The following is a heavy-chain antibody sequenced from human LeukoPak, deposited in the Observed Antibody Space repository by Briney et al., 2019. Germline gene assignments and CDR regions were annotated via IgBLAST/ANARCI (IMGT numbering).Heavy chain of an antibody. J-gene: IGHJ6*02. CDR2: IYYSGST. CDR3: ARESGYSYGYGPDYYYYGMDV. CDR1: GGSISSYY. V-gene: IGHV4-59*01. D-gene: IGHD5-18*01. Sequence: SETLSLTCIVSGGSISSYYWSWIRQPPGKGLEWIGYIYYSGSTNYNPSLKSRVTISVDTSKNQFSLKLSSVTAADTAAYYCARESGYSYGYGPDYYYYGMDVWGQGTTVTVSS.